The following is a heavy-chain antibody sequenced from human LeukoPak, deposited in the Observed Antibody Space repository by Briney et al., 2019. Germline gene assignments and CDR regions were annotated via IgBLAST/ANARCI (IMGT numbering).Heavy chain of an antibody. CDR2: IIPILGIA. D-gene: IGHD3-22*01. CDR1: GGTFSSYA. V-gene: IGHV1-69*04. Sequence: SVKVSCKASGGTFSSYAISWVRPAPGQGLEWMGRIIPILGIANYAQKLQGRVTMTTDTSTSTAYMELRSLRSDDTAVYYCARDVPYDSSGYYDYWGQGTLVTVSS. J-gene: IGHJ4*02. CDR3: ARDVPYDSSGYYDY.